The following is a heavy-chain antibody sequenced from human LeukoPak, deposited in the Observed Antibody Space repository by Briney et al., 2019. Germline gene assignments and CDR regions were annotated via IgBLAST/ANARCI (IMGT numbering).Heavy chain of an antibody. CDR1: GYTFTSYA. CDR2: INAGNGNT. J-gene: IGHJ6*02. V-gene: IGHV1-3*01. CDR3: ARDGGDYDFWSGYYNFFYYYYGMDV. Sequence: ASVKVSCKASGYTFTSYAMHWVRQAPGQRLEWMGWINAGNGNTKYSQKFQGRVTITRDTSASTAYMELSSLRSEDTAVYYCARDGGDYDFWSGYYNFFYYYYGMDVWGQGPTVTVSS. D-gene: IGHD3-3*01.